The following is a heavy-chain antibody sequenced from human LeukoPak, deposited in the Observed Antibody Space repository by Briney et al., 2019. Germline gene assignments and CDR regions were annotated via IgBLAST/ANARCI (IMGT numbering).Heavy chain of an antibody. D-gene: IGHD3-16*02. V-gene: IGHV1-2*02. CDR3: ARESSSQELGYRYNHDAFDI. CDR1: GYTFTGYY. J-gene: IGHJ3*02. CDR2: INPNSGGT. Sequence: ASVKVSCKASGYTFTGYYMHWVRQAPGQGLEWMGWINPNSGGTNYAQKFQGRVTMTRDTSISTAYMGLSRLRSDDTAVYYCARESSSQELGYRYNHDAFDIWGQGTMVTVSS.